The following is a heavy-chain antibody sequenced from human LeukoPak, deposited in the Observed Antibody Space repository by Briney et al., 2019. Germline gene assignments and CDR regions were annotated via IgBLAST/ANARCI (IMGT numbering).Heavy chain of an antibody. J-gene: IGHJ4*02. CDR1: GGSVSSGSYY. Sequence: PSETLSLTCTVSGGSVSSGSYYWSWIRQPPGKGLEWIGYIYYSGSTNYNPSLKSRVTISVDTSKNQFSLKLSPVTAADTAVYYCARDQRYCSSTSCYRQLDYWGQGTLVTVSS. D-gene: IGHD2-2*02. CDR2: IYYSGST. V-gene: IGHV4-61*01. CDR3: ARDQRYCSSTSCYRQLDY.